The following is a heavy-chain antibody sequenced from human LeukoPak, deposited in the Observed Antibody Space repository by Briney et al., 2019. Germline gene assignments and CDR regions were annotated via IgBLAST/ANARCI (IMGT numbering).Heavy chain of an antibody. Sequence: GGSLRLSCAASGFTFSTYSMNWVRQAPGKGLEWVSSISSSSSYKYYADSVKGRFAISRDNAKNSLYLQMNSLKPEDTAVYYCTRDSPNEVMLWWSIDYWGQGTLVTVSS. CDR1: GFTFSTYS. J-gene: IGHJ4*02. D-gene: IGHD2-21*01. CDR2: ISSSSSYK. CDR3: TRDSPNEVMLWWSIDY. V-gene: IGHV3-21*01.